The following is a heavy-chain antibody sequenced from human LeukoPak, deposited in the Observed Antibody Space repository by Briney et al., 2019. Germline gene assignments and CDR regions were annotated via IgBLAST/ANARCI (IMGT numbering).Heavy chain of an antibody. CDR2: IYYSGST. CDR3: ARDSSSSWFDY. Sequence: PSETLSLTCTVSGGSISSYYWRWIRQPPGKGLGWIGYIYYSGSTNYNPSLKSRVTISVDTSKNQFSLKLSSVTAADTAVYYCARDSSSSWFDYWGQGTLVTVSS. J-gene: IGHJ4*02. V-gene: IGHV4-59*01. D-gene: IGHD6-13*01. CDR1: GGSISSYY.